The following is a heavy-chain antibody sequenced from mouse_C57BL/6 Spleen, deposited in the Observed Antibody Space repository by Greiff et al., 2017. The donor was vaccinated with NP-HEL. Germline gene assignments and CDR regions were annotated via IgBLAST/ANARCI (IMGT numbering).Heavy chain of an antibody. CDR3: ARDDGYYPWFAY. CDR2: ISGGSSTI. Sequence: EVQRVESGGGLVKPGGSLKLSCAASGFTFSDYGMHWVRQAPEKGLEWVAYISGGSSTIYYADTVKGRFTISRDNAKNTLFLQMTSLRSEDTAMYYWARDDGYYPWFAYWGQGTLVTVSA. D-gene: IGHD2-3*01. V-gene: IGHV5-17*01. J-gene: IGHJ3*01. CDR1: GFTFSDYG.